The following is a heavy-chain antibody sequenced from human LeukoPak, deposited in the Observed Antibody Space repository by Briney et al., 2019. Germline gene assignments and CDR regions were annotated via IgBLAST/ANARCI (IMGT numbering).Heavy chain of an antibody. V-gene: IGHV1-69*01. Sequence: ASVKVSCKASGGTFSSYAISWVRQAPGQGLEWMGGIIPIFGTANYAQKFQGRVTITADESTSTAYMGLGSLRSEDTAVYYCARVDYLTMVRGGYYYMDVWGKGTTVTVSS. J-gene: IGHJ6*03. D-gene: IGHD3-10*01. CDR2: IIPIFGTA. CDR3: ARVDYLTMVRGGYYYMDV. CDR1: GGTFSSYA.